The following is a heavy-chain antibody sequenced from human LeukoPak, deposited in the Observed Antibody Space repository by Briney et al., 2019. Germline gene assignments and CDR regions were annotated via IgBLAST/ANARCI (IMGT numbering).Heavy chain of an antibody. Sequence: PSETLSLTCTDSGGSISSSYWTWVRQPAGKGLEWIGRIYTSGSTNYSPSLKSRVTMSVDTSKNQFSLKLSSMTAADTAVYYCARSGFSGSYCFDSWGQGTLVAVSS. V-gene: IGHV4-4*07. CDR2: IYTSGST. D-gene: IGHD3-10*01. CDR3: ARSGFSGSYCFDS. J-gene: IGHJ4*02. CDR1: GGSISSSY.